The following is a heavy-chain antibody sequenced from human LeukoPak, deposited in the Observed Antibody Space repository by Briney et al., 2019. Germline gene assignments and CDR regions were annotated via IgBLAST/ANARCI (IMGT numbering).Heavy chain of an antibody. D-gene: IGHD2-15*01. Sequence: ASVKVSCKASGYTFTGYYMHWVRQAPGQGLEWMGWINPNSGGTNYAQKFRGRVTMTRDTSISTAYMELSRLRSDDTAVYYCAREQILGYCSGGSCYGSPGGVDYWGQGTLVTVSS. CDR1: GYTFTGYY. J-gene: IGHJ4*02. V-gene: IGHV1-2*02. CDR3: AREQILGYCSGGSCYGSPGGVDY. CDR2: INPNSGGT.